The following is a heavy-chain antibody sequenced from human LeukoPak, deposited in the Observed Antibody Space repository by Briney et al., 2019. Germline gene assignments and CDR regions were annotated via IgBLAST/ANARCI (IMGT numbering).Heavy chain of an antibody. CDR3: ARLGLYYYGSGDY. V-gene: IGHV4-39*01. CDR2: IYYSGST. CDR1: GGSISSSSYY. D-gene: IGHD3-10*01. J-gene: IGHJ4*02. Sequence: SETLSLTCTVSGGSISSSSYYWGWIRQPPGKGLEWIGSIYYSGSTHYNPSLKSRVTISVDTSKNQFSLKLSSVTAADTAVYYCARLGLYYYGSGDYWGQGTLVTVSS.